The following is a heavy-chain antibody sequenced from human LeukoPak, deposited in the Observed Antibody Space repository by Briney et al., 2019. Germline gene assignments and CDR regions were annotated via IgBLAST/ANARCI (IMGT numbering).Heavy chain of an antibody. V-gene: IGHV3-74*01. D-gene: IGHD3-22*01. Sequence: GGSLRLSCAASGFTFSSYAMSWVRQAPGKGLVWVSRINSDGSSTSYPDSVKDRFTISRDNAKNKLYLQMNSLRAEDTAVYYCARDLYYDSSGYYNYFDYWGQGTLVTVSS. CDR1: GFTFSSYA. J-gene: IGHJ4*02. CDR3: ARDLYYDSSGYYNYFDY. CDR2: INSDGSST.